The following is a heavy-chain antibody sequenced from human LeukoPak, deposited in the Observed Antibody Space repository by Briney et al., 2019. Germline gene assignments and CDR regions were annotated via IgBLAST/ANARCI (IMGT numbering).Heavy chain of an antibody. CDR3: AKSNGYGLVDI. D-gene: IGHD3-10*01. Sequence: SETLSLTCTVSIDSMFGYFWSWIRQPPGGGLEWIGEINHSGSTNYNPSLKSRVTISVDTSKNQFSLKLSSVTAADTAVYYCAKSNGYGLVDIWGQGTMVTVSS. CDR1: IDSMFGYF. J-gene: IGHJ3*02. CDR2: INHSGST. V-gene: IGHV4-34*01.